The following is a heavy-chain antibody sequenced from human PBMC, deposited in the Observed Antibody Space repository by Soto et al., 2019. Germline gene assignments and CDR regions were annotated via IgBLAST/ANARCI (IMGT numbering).Heavy chain of an antibody. CDR1: GGSISSGDYY. CDR2: IYYSGST. Sequence: QVQLQESGPGLVKPSQTLSLTCTVSGGSISSGDYYWSWIRQPPGKGLEWIGYIYYSGSTYYNPSLTSRVTISVDTSKNQSSLKLSSVTASDTAVYYCAQLGYCSGVSCLVGFDPWGQATLVTVSS. D-gene: IGHD2-15*01. J-gene: IGHJ5*02. V-gene: IGHV4-30-4*01. CDR3: AQLGYCSGVSCLVGFDP.